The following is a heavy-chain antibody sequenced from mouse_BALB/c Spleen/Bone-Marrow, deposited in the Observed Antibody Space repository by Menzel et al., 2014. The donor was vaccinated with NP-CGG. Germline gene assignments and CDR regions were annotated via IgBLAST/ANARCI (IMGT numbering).Heavy chain of an antibody. CDR2: IWAGGST. J-gene: IGHJ1*01. CDR3: ARDRRDYGKAWYFDV. V-gene: IGHV2-9*02. D-gene: IGHD2-1*01. Sequence: QVQLQQSGPGLVAPSQNLSITCTVSGFSLTSYGVHWVRQPPGEGLEWLGIIWAGGSTNYKSALMSRLSISKDNSKSQVFLKMNSLQTDDTAMYYCARDRRDYGKAWYFDVWGAGTTVTVSS. CDR1: GFSLTSYG.